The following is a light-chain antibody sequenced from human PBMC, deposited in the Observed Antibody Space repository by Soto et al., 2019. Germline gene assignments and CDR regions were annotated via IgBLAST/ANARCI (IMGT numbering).Light chain of an antibody. CDR1: QSVSRN. Sequence: EIVLTPSPATLSVSPGDRATLSCRARQSVSRNLAWYQQKHGQSPRLLIYGASTRATGVPPRFSGSRSGTEFTLTISSIQSEDCAVYYCQQYYNWPPYTFGQGTKVDIK. CDR3: QQYYNWPPYT. V-gene: IGKV3-15*01. J-gene: IGKJ2*01. CDR2: GAS.